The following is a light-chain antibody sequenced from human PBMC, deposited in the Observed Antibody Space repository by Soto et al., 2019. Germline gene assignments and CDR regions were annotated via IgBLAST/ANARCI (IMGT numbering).Light chain of an antibody. CDR2: DAS. Sequence: DIQMTQSPSSLSASVGDRVTITCQASQDISNYLNWYQQKPGKDPKLLIYDASNLETGVRSRFSGSGSGTDFTFAISSLQTEDIATYYCQQYDNRPITFGQGTRLEIK. CDR1: QDISNY. J-gene: IGKJ5*01. CDR3: QQYDNRPIT. V-gene: IGKV1-33*01.